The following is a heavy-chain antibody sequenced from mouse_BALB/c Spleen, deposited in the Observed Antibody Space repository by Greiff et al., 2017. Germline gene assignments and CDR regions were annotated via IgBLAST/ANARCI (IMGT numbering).Heavy chain of an antibody. CDR2: IYPGNSDT. Sequence: EVQLQQSGTVLARPGASVKMSCKASGYSFTSYWMHWVKQRPGQGLEWIGAIYPGNSDTSYNQKFKGKAKLTAVTSASTAYMELSSLTNEDSAVYYCTRIYYDYGYFDVWGAGTTVTVSS. J-gene: IGHJ1*01. CDR3: TRIYYDYGYFDV. D-gene: IGHD2-4*01. CDR1: GYSFTSYW. V-gene: IGHV1-5*01.